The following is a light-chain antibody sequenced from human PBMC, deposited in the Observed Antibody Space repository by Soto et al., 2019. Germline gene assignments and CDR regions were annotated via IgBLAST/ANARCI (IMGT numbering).Light chain of an antibody. CDR2: LEGSGSY. V-gene: IGLV4-60*03. CDR3: ETWDSNTHV. J-gene: IGLJ1*01. Sequence: QPVLTQSSSASASPGSSVKLTCTLSSGHSSYIIAWHQQQPGKAPRYLMKLEGSGSYNKGSGVPDRFSGSSSGADRYLTISNLQSEDEADYYCETWDSNTHVFGTGTKVTVL. CDR1: SGHSSYI.